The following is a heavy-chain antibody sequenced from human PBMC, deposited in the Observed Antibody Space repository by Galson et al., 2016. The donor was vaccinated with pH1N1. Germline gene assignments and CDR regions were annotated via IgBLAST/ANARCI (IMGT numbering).Heavy chain of an antibody. CDR1: GFAFSSYE. CDR2: ISRSGSTI. CDR3: ARPAGQQWLVILPFGY. D-gene: IGHD6-19*01. Sequence: SLRLSCAASGFAFSSYEMNWVRQAPGKGLEWVSHISRSGSTIHYADSVKGRFTVSRGNAKNSLYLQMNSLRAEDTAVYYCARPAGQQWLVILPFGYWGQGILVTVSS. V-gene: IGHV3-48*03. J-gene: IGHJ4*02.